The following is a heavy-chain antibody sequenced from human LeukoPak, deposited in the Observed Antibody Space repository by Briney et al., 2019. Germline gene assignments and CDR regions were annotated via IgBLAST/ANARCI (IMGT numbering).Heavy chain of an antibody. CDR1: GGSISSSSYY. CDR3: ARGRLSNYDFWSGYYYGNWFDP. J-gene: IGHJ5*02. D-gene: IGHD3-3*01. V-gene: IGHV4-39*01. CDR2: IYYSGST. Sequence: SETLSLTCTVSGGSISSSSYYWGWIRQPPGKGLEWIGSIYYSGSTYYNPSLKSRVTISVDTSKNQFSLKLSSVTAADTAVYYCARGRLSNYDFWSGYYYGNWFDPWGQGTLVTVSS.